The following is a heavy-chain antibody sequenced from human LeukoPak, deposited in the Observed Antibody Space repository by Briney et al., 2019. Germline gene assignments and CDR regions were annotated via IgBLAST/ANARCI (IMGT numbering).Heavy chain of an antibody. CDR3: ARLPGLLWFGELLSGDHDY. Sequence: PSETLSLTCTVSGGSISSSSYYWGWIRQPPGKGLEWIGSIYYSGSTYYNPSLKSRVTISVDTSKNQFSLKLSSVTAADTAVYYCARLPGLLWFGELLSGDHDYWGRGTLVTVSS. J-gene: IGHJ4*02. D-gene: IGHD3-10*01. CDR2: IYYSGST. V-gene: IGHV4-39*01. CDR1: GGSISSSSYY.